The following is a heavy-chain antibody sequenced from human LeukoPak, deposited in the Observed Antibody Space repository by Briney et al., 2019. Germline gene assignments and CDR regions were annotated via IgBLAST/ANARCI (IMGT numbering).Heavy chain of an antibody. D-gene: IGHD3/OR15-3a*01. CDR2: MNPNSGNT. V-gene: IGHV1-8*01. CDR1: GYTFNSYD. J-gene: IGHJ6*03. CDR3: ARALSWTTESYYYMDV. Sequence: ASVNVSCKASGYTFNSYDINWVRQATGQGLEWMGWMNPNSGNTGYAQKFQGRVTMTKNNSISTAYMELSSLRSEDTAIYYCARALSWTTESYYYMDVWGKGTSVTVSS.